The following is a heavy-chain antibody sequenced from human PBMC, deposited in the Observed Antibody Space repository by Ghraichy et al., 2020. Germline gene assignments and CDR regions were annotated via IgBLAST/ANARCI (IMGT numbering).Heavy chain of an antibody. D-gene: IGHD3-3*01. CDR2: INHSGST. V-gene: IGHV4-34*01. Sequence: SETLSLTCAVYGGSFSGYYWSWIRQPPGKGLEWIGEINHSGSTNYNPSLKSRVTISVDTSKNQFSLKLSSVTAADTAVYYCARARNYDFWSGYYYYYGMDVWGQGTTVTVSS. CDR1: GGSFSGYY. CDR3: ARARNYDFWSGYYYYYGMDV. J-gene: IGHJ6*02.